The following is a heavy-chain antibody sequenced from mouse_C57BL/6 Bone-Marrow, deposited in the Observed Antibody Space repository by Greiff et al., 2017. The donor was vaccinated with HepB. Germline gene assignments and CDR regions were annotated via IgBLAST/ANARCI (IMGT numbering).Heavy chain of an antibody. J-gene: IGHJ3*01. CDR1: GFTFSDYY. D-gene: IGHD3-2*02. CDR3: ARQGSGYLFAY. V-gene: IGHV5-12*01. CDR2: ISNGGGST. Sequence: EVQGVESGGGLVQPGGSLKLSCAASGFTFSDYYMYWVRQTPEKRLEWVAYISNGGGSTYYPDTVKGRFTISRDNAKNTLYLQMSRLKSEDTAMYYCARQGSGYLFAYWGQGTLVTVSA.